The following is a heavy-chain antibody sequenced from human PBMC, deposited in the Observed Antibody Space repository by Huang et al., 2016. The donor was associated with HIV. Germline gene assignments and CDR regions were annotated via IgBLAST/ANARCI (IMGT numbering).Heavy chain of an antibody. CDR2: IIPRFGLT. J-gene: IGHJ4*03. CDR3: AREGQNWLGKPFGALAF. V-gene: IGHV1-69*10. Sequence: QAQLVQSGAAVMKPGSSVRVSCKASGVSFSDYAFSWVRRAPGQGLDWMVGIIPRFGLTIYAPRLQGRVTISADKSSNTVYLELTSLRSGDTAVYYCAREGQNWLGKPFGALAFWGQGTEVIVSS. CDR1: GVSFSDYA. D-gene: IGHD3-16*01.